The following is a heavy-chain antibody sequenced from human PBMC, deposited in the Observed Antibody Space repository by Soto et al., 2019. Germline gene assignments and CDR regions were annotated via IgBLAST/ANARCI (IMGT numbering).Heavy chain of an antibody. D-gene: IGHD3-16*01. CDR3: AKSTGVMAPTGGAFDI. J-gene: IGHJ3*02. CDR2: ISGSGADS. CDR1: GFTFSRYA. Sequence: EVQLLESGGGLVQPGGSLRLSCAASGFTFSRYAMSWVRQAPGKGLERVSAISGSGADSYDADSVKGRFIISRDNSQNPLSLQMNRLGAEDTAVYYCAKSTGVMAPTGGAFDIWSQGTMVCVAS. V-gene: IGHV3-23*01.